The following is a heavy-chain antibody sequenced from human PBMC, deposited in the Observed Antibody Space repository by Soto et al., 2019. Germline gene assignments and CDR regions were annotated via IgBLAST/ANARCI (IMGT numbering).Heavy chain of an antibody. D-gene: IGHD5-12*01. Sequence: SGPTLVNTTQTLTLACTFSGFSLSTSGVGVGWVRQPPGKALEWLALIYWDDDKRYSPPLKSRLTIPKDTSKNQVVLTMTNMDPVDTATYYCAHGVTVEMATIYPYWGQGTLVTVSS. V-gene: IGHV2-5*02. CDR1: GFSLSTSGVG. J-gene: IGHJ4*02. CDR3: AHGVTVEMATIYPY. CDR2: IYWDDDK.